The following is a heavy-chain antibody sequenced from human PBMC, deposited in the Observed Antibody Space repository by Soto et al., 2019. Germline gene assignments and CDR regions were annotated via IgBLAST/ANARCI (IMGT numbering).Heavy chain of an antibody. V-gene: IGHV3-23*01. Sequence: EVQLLESGGGLVQPGGSLRLSCAASGFTFISYARSWVRQAPGKGLEWVSAISGSGGSTYYADSVKGRFTISRDNSKNTLYLQMNRLRAEDTAVYYCAKDSSDDFWSGYYLGPGWFDPWGQGTLVTVSS. CDR3: AKDSSDDFWSGYYLGPGWFDP. D-gene: IGHD3-3*01. J-gene: IGHJ5*02. CDR2: ISGSGGST. CDR1: GFTFISYA.